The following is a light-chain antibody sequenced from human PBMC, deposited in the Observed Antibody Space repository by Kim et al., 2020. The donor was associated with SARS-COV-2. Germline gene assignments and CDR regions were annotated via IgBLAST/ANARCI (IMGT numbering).Light chain of an antibody. J-gene: IGLJ1*01. CDR1: SSDVGYSKS. CDR3: SSHTTSSTYV. CDR2: DVS. Sequence: QSITNSCTGTSSDVGYSKSVSWYQQQTGKAPKLIIYDVSERASGVSTRFAGSQSGNTASLTISGRRAEDESDYYCSSHTTSSTYVFGSGTRVTVL. V-gene: IGLV2-14*01.